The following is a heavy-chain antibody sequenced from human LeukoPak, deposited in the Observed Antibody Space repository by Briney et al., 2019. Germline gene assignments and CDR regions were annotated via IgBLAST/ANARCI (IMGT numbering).Heavy chain of an antibody. J-gene: IGHJ4*02. CDR3: ARRRGVGATLFDY. CDR2: IYYSGST. CDR1: GGSISSYY. Sequence: SETLSLTCTVSGGSISSYYWSWIRQPPGKGLEWIGYIYYSGSTNYNPSLKSRVIISVDTSKNQFKLSSVTAADTAVYYCARRRGVGATLFDYWGQGTLVTVSS. V-gene: IGHV4-59*01. D-gene: IGHD1-26*01.